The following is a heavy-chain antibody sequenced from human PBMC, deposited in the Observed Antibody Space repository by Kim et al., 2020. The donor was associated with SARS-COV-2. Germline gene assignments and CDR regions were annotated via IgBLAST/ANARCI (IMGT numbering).Heavy chain of an antibody. J-gene: IGHJ6*03. Sequence: SETLSLTCTVSGDSISSDFWSWIRQPPGKGLEWIGYIHHSGSATYNPSLKSRVTISLDKSKNQFSLKLISVTAADTAGVYCARGLALRDYYYMDVWGNGT. CDR2: IHHSGSA. D-gene: IGHD3-16*01. CDR3: ARGLALRDYYYMDV. V-gene: IGHV4-59*12. CDR1: GDSISSDF.